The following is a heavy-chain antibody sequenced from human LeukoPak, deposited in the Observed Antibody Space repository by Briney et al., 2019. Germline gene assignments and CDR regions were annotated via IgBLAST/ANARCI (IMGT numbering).Heavy chain of an antibody. V-gene: IGHV4-34*01. J-gene: IGHJ4*02. CDR2: INHSGST. CDR1: GGSFSGYY. CDR3: ARLATVTTS. D-gene: IGHD4-17*01. Sequence: PAETLSLTCAVYGGSFSGYYWSWIRQPPGKGLEWIGEINHSGSTNYNPSPKSRGTISVDTPKNQLPLKLGSVTAADTGVYYCARLATVTTSWGQGTLVTVSS.